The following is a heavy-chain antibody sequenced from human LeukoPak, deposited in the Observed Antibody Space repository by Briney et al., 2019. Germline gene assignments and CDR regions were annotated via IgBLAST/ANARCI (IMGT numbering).Heavy chain of an antibody. V-gene: IGHV3-74*01. J-gene: IGHJ4*02. CDR2: IISDGSTT. D-gene: IGHD3-10*01. CDR3: TRDRARAGGEILDY. Sequence: PGGSLRLSCAASGFIFSDYAMRWVRQAPGKGLVWVSRIISDGSTTDYADSVKGRFTISRDNAKNTLYLQMNSLRDEDTAMYYCTRDRARAGGEILDYWGQGTLVTVSS. CDR1: GFIFSDYA.